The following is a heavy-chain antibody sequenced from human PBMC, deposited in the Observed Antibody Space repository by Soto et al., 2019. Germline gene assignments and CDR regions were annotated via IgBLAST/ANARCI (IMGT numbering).Heavy chain of an antibody. Sequence: QVQLVQFGPEVKKPGASVKVSCKTSGYSFVNFDVYWVRQAPGQGLEWMGWINPNSGNTGYAQKFQGRVTLTKDTSISTAYMELSTRRYDDTAVYYGAMVRGVIVNGMDGWGQGTTVNVSS. CDR1: GYSFVNFD. D-gene: IGHD3-10*01. V-gene: IGHV1-8*01. CDR3: AMVRGVIVNGMDG. CDR2: INPNSGNT. J-gene: IGHJ6*02.